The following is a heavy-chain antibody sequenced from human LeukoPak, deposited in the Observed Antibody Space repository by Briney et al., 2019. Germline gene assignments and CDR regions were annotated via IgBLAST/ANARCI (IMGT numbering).Heavy chain of an antibody. V-gene: IGHV4-39*07. Sequence: SKTLSLTCTVSGGSISSSSYYWGWIRQPPGKGLEWIGSIYYSGSTYYNPSLKSRVTISVDTSKNQFSLKLSSVTAADTAVYYCARGTITTGAFDIWGQGTMVTVSS. CDR1: GGSISSSSYY. CDR2: IYYSGST. D-gene: IGHD3-10*01. J-gene: IGHJ3*02. CDR3: ARGTITTGAFDI.